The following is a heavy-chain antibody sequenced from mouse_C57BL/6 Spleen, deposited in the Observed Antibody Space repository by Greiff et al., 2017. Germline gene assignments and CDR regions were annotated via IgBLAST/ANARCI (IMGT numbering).Heavy chain of an antibody. CDR3: AQIYYDYDGYAMDY. CDR1: GYTFTSYG. D-gene: IGHD2-4*01. V-gene: IGHV1-81*01. CDR2: IYPRSGNT. Sequence: VKLQESGAELARPGASVKLSCKASGYTFTSYGISWVKQRTGQGLEWIGEIYPRSGNTYYNEKFKGKATLTADKSSSTAYMELRSLTSEDSAVYFGAQIYYDYDGYAMDYWGQGTSVTVSS. J-gene: IGHJ4*01.